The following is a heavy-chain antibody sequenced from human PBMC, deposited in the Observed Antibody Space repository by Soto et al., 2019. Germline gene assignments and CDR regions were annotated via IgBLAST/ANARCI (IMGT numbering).Heavy chain of an antibody. CDR3: ARDGYCSSTSCYGDYYYYGMAV. CDR2: INPNSGGT. D-gene: IGHD2-2*03. CDR1: GYTFTGYY. V-gene: IGHV1-2*04. J-gene: IGHJ6*02. Sequence: ASVKVSCKASGYTFTGYYMHWVRQAPGQGLEWMGWINPNSGGTNYAQKFQGWVTMTRDTSISTAYMELSRLRSDDTAVYYCARDGYCSSTSCYGDYYYYGMAVWGQGTSVTVSS.